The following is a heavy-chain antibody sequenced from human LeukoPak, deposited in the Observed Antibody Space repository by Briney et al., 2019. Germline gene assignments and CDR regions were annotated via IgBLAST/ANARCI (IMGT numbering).Heavy chain of an antibody. J-gene: IGHJ4*02. CDR2: ISAYNGNT. Sequence: ASVKVSCKASGYTFTSYGISWVRQAPGQGREWMGWISAYNGNTNYAQKLQGRVTMTTDTSTSTAYMELRTLRSDDTAVYYCARGVGYSYGYRVAYYYFDYWGQGTLVTVSS. V-gene: IGHV1-18*01. D-gene: IGHD5-18*01. CDR3: ARGVGYSYGYRVAYYYFDY. CDR1: GYTFTSYG.